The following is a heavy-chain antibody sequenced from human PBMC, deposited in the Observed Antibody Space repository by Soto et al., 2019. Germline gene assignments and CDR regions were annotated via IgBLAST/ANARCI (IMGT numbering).Heavy chain of an antibody. Sequence: QVQLVQSGAEVKKPGSSVKVSCKASGGTVSSYTISWVREAPGQGLEWMGRIIPILGIANYAQKFQGRVTITADKSTSTAYMELSSLISEDTAVYYCASGEQWLAEYFQHWGQGTLVTVSS. CDR2: IIPILGIA. V-gene: IGHV1-69*02. D-gene: IGHD6-19*01. CDR3: ASGEQWLAEYFQH. J-gene: IGHJ1*01. CDR1: GGTVSSYT.